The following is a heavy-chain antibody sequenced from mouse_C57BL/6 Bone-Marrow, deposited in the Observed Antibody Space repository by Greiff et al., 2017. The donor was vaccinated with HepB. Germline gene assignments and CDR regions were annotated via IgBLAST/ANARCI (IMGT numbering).Heavy chain of an antibody. Sequence: EVKLMESGGGLVQPGGSLSLSCAASGFTFTDYYMSWVRQPPGKALEWLGFIRNKANGYTTEYSASVKGRFTISRDNSQSILYLQMNALRAEDSATYYCARYGDYVDYWGQGTTLTVSS. CDR2: IRNKANGYTT. V-gene: IGHV7-3*01. J-gene: IGHJ2*01. CDR1: GFTFTDYY. CDR3: ARYGDYVDY.